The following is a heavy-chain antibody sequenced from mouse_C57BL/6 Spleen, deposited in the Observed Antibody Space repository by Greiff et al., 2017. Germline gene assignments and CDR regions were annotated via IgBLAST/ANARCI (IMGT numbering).Heavy chain of an antibody. Sequence: QVQLKESGAELVKPGASVKISCKASGYAFSSYWMNWVKQRPGKGLEWIGQIYPGDGDTNYNGKFKSKATLTADTSSSTAYMQLSSLTSEDSAVYVCARSDWYDYAMDYWGPGTSVTASS. D-gene: IGHD2-14*01. CDR1: GYAFSSYW. V-gene: IGHV1-80*01. CDR3: ARSDWYDYAMDY. CDR2: IYPGDGDT. J-gene: IGHJ4*01.